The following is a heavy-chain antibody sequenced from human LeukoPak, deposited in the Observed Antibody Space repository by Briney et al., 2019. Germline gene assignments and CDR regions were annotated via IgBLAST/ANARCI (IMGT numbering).Heavy chain of an antibody. CDR1: GGSISSSSYY. J-gene: IGHJ4*02. V-gene: IGHV4-30-4*08. CDR2: IYHSGSA. CDR3: ATSRINYYDHIY. D-gene: IGHD3-22*01. Sequence: SETLSLTCTVSGGSISSSSYYWGWIRQPPGKGLEWIGYIYHSGSAYYNPSLRSRVTISVDTSKNQFSLQLRSVTAADTAVYYCATSRINYYDHIYWGQGTLVTVSS.